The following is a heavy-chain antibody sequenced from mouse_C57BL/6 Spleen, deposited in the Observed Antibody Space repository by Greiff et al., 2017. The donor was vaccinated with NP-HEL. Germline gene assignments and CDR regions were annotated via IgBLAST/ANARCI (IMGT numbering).Heavy chain of an antibody. D-gene: IGHD1-1*01. CDR3: ARSPVVADAMDY. CDR2: IHPNSGST. Sequence: VQLQQPGAELVKPGASVKLSCKASGYTFTSYWMHWVKQRPGQGLEWIGMIHPNSGSTNYNEKFKSKATLTVDKSSSTAYMQLSSLTSEDSAVYYCARSPVVADAMDYWGQGTSVTVSS. CDR1: GYTFTSYW. V-gene: IGHV1-64*01. J-gene: IGHJ4*01.